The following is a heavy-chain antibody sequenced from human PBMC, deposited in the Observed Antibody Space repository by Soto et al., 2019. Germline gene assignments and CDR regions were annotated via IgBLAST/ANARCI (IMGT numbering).Heavy chain of an antibody. V-gene: IGHV3-23*01. J-gene: IGHJ6*02. CDR3: VSGSYPNYYYYYGMYV. D-gene: IGHD3-10*01. CDR1: GFTFSSYA. CDR2: ISGSGGST. Sequence: EVQLLESGGGLVQPGGSLRLSCAASGFTFSSYAMSWVRQAPGKGLEWVSAISGSGGSTYYADSVKGRFTISRDNSKNTLYLQMNSLRAEDTAVYYCVSGSYPNYYYYYGMYVWVQGTTVTVSS.